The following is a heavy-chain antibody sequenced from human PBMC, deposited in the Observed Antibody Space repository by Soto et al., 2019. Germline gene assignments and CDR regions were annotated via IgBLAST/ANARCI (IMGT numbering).Heavy chain of an antibody. D-gene: IGHD2-2*02. CDR1: GFTFSSYV. V-gene: IGHV3-23*01. Sequence: EVQLLESGGGLVQPGESLRLSCAASGFTFSSYVMSWVRQAPGKGLEWVSTISGIGGTTYYADSVQGRFTISRDNSDNSLYLQMHSLGAEDTALYYCARGSALIYTSWYFDLWGRGTLVTVSS. CDR2: ISGIGGTT. CDR3: ARGSALIYTSWYFDL. J-gene: IGHJ2*01.